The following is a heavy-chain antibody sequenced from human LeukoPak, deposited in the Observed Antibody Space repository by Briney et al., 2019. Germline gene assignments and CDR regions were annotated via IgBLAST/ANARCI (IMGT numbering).Heavy chain of an antibody. CDR1: GGSFSGYY. J-gene: IGHJ3*02. Sequence: PSETLSLTCAVYGGSFSGYYWSWIRQPPGKGLEWIGEINHSGSTNYNPSLKSRVTISVDTSKNQFSLKLSSVIAADTAVYYCARTPTVVVPANAFDIWGQGTMVTVSS. CDR2: INHSGST. CDR3: ARTPTVVVPANAFDI. V-gene: IGHV4-34*01. D-gene: IGHD2-2*01.